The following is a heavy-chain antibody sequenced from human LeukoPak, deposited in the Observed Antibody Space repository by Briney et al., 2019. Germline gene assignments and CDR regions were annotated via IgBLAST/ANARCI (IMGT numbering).Heavy chain of an antibody. CDR2: VNNDGRET. J-gene: IGHJ5*02. CDR3: ARGTGGLDP. CDR1: GFSFSSYL. Sequence: PGGSLRLSCTASGFSFSSYLMHWVRQAPGKGLVWVSYVNNDGRETAHADSVKGRFTISRDNARNTVFLQMNSLRADDTAVYYCARGTGGLDPWGQGTLVIVSS. D-gene: IGHD3/OR15-3a*01. V-gene: IGHV3-74*01.